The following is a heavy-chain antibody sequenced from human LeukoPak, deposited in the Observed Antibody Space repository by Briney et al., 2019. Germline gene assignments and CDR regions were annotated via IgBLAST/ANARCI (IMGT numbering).Heavy chain of an antibody. CDR3: ARRSGIAVAGAFDY. D-gene: IGHD6-19*01. V-gene: IGHV3-23*01. J-gene: IGHJ4*02. Sequence: GGSLRLSCAASGFTFSNYAMRWVSQAPGKGLEWVSGISGSGDSTYYADSVKGRFTISRDNSKNTLYLQMNSLRAEDTAVYYYARRSGIAVAGAFDYWGQGTLVTVSS. CDR1: GFTFSNYA. CDR2: ISGSGDST.